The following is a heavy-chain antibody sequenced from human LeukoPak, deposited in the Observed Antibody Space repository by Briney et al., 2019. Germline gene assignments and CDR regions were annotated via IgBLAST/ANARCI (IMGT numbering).Heavy chain of an antibody. CDR2: ISGSGGST. J-gene: IGHJ4*02. D-gene: IGHD1-26*01. V-gene: IGHV3-23*01. CDR3: AKTRGGELPPFHY. CDR1: GFTFSSYA. Sequence: GASLRLSCAASGFTFSSYAMSWVRQAPGKGLEWVSAISGSGGSTHYADSVKGRFTISRDNSKNTLYLQMNSLRAEDTAVYYCAKTRGGELPPFHYWGQGTLVTVSS.